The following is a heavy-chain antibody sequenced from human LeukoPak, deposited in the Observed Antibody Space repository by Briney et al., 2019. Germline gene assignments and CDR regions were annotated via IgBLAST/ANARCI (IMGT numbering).Heavy chain of an antibody. V-gene: IGHV3-7*01. CDR1: GFTFGSYW. D-gene: IGHD1-26*01. CDR2: IKQDGSEK. CDR3: ARDIGLVDY. Sequence: GGSLRLSCAASGFTFGSYWMSWVRQAPGKGLEWVANIKQDGSEKYYVDSVKGRFTISRDNAKNSLYLQMNSLRAEDTAVYYCARDIGLVDYWRQGTLVTVSS. J-gene: IGHJ4*02.